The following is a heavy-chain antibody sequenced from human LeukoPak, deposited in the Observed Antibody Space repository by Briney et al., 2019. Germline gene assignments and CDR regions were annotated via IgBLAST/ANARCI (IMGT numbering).Heavy chain of an antibody. D-gene: IGHD6-13*01. CDR3: ARQGRPAALNY. Sequence: SETLSPTCTVSGGSISSSSYYWGWIRQAPGKGLEWIGSIYYSGSTYYNPSLKSRVTISEDTSKNQFSLKLSSVTAADTAVYYCARQGRPAALNYWGQGTLVTVSS. J-gene: IGHJ4*02. CDR2: IYYSGST. CDR1: GGSISSSSYY. V-gene: IGHV4-39*01.